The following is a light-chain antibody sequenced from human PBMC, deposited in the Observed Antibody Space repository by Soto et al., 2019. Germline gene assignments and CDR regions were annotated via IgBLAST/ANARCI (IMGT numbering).Light chain of an antibody. CDR3: QQYNVWST. Sequence: EIVMTQSPATLSVSPGERATLSCRASQSVSSNLAWYQQKPGQAPRLVIHGSSTRATGIPARFSGSGSGTEFTLTISSLQSEDFAVYYCQQYNVWSTFGQGTKVEIK. CDR1: QSVSSN. CDR2: GSS. J-gene: IGKJ1*01. V-gene: IGKV3-15*01.